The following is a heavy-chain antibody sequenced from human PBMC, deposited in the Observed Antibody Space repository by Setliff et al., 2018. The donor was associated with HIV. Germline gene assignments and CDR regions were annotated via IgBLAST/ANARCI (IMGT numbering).Heavy chain of an antibody. D-gene: IGHD4-17*01. CDR2: IIPTFTRA. J-gene: IGHJ5*02. CDR3: ARSVHSLYGDYATYFDP. Sequence: GASVKVSCKASGGTFGRFGMSWVRQAPGQGLEWMGGIIPTFTRANYAQKFQARVIITTDKSTSTAFMELTSLTSEDTAVYYCARSVHSLYGDYATYFDPWGQGTQVTVSS. CDR1: GGTFGRFG. V-gene: IGHV1-69*05.